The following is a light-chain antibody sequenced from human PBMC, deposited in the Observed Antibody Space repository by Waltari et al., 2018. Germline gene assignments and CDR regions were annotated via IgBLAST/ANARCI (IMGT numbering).Light chain of an antibody. J-gene: IGLJ1*01. Sequence: QSVLTQPPSASGTPAQRVSTSCSGSHSNLGSTYLYWYQQLPGMAPKLLIHRNNQRPSGVPDRFSGSKYGTSASLAISGLRSEDEAVYYCASWDDSHYVFGPGTKVTVL. V-gene: IGLV1-47*01. CDR3: ASWDDSHYV. CDR2: RNN. CDR1: HSNLGSTY.